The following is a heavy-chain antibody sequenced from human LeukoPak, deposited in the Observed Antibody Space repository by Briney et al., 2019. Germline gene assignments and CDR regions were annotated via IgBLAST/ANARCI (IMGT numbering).Heavy chain of an antibody. Sequence: SVTVSCKASGGTFSSYAISWVRQAPGQGLEWMGGIIPIFGTANYAQKFQGRVTITADESTSTAYMELSSLRSEDTAVYYCAPLPQRGRDYWGQGTLVTVSS. V-gene: IGHV1-69*13. CDR1: GGTFSSYA. J-gene: IGHJ4*02. D-gene: IGHD3-10*01. CDR2: IIPIFGTA. CDR3: APLPQRGRDY.